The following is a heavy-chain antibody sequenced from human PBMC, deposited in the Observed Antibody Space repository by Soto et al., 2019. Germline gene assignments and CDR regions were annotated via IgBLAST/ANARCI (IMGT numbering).Heavy chain of an antibody. CDR2: IYYSGST. Sequence: PSETLSLTCTVSGGSISSYYWSWIRQPPGKGLEWIGYIYYSGSTNYNPSLKSRVTISVDTSKNQFSLKLSSVTAADTAVYYCARGGYSYGYYNNWFDPWGQGTLVTVSS. D-gene: IGHD5-18*01. J-gene: IGHJ5*02. CDR3: ARGGYSYGYYNNWFDP. CDR1: GGSISSYY. V-gene: IGHV4-59*01.